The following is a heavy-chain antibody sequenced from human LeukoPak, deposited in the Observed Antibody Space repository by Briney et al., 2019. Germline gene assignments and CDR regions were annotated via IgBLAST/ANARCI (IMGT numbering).Heavy chain of an antibody. CDR1: GGSISSSSYY. V-gene: IGHV4-39*01. J-gene: IGHJ4*02. CDR3: ARQLYYYDSSGYYHLFFDY. CDR2: IYYSGST. D-gene: IGHD3-22*01. Sequence: SETLSLTCTVSGGSISSSSYYRGWIRQPPGKGLEWIGSIYYSGSTYYNPSLKSRVTISVDTSKNQFSLKLSSVTAADTAVYYCARQLYYYDSSGYYHLFFDYWGQGTLVTVSS.